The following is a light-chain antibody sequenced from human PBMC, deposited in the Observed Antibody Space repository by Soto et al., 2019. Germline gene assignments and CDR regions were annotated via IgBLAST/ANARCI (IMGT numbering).Light chain of an antibody. CDR1: QGISSW. Sequence: DIQMTQSPSSVSSSVGDRVTITCRASQGISSWLVWYQQKPGKAPKLLIYAASSLQSVVPSRFSGSGSATDFTPTISSLQPEDFATYYCQQANSFPITFGQGTRLEIK. V-gene: IGKV1-12*01. CDR3: QQANSFPIT. J-gene: IGKJ5*01. CDR2: AAS.